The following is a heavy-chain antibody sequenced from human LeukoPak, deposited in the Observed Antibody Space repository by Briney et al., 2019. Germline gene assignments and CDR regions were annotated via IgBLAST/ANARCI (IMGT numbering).Heavy chain of an antibody. J-gene: IGHJ4*02. CDR1: GGSFSGYY. D-gene: IGHD3-3*01. CDR2: INHSGST. CDR3: ARGPYDFWSGHYYFGY. V-gene: IGHV4-34*01. Sequence: SETLSLTCAVYGGSFSGYYWSWIRQPPGKGLEWIGEINHSGSTNYNPSLKSRVTISVDTSKNQFSLKLSSVTAADTAVYYCARGPYDFWSGHYYFGYWGQGTLVTVSS.